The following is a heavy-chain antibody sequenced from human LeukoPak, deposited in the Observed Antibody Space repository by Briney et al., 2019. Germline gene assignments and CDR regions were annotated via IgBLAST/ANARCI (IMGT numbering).Heavy chain of an antibody. D-gene: IGHD2-2*01. Sequence: PGGSLRLSCAASGFTFSSYSMNWVRQAPGKGLEWVSSISSSSSYIYYADSVKGRFTISRDNAKNSLYLQMNSLRAEDTAVYYCARRGRNVVVPAAMSAMDAWGQGTTVTVSS. CDR2: ISSSSSYI. V-gene: IGHV3-21*01. CDR3: ARRGRNVVVPAAMSAMDA. CDR1: GFTFSSYS. J-gene: IGHJ6*02.